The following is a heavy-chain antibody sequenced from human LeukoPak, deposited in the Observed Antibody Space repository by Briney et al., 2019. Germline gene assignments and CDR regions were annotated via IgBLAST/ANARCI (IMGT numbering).Heavy chain of an antibody. CDR3: AKDDSAEMATISGWFDP. V-gene: IGHV3-9*01. CDR2: ISWNSGSI. Sequence: GRSLRLSCAASGFTFDGYAMHWVRQAPGKGLEWVSGISWNSGSIGYADSVKGRFTISRDNAKNSLYLQMNSPRAEDTALYYCAKDDSAEMATISGWFDPWGQGTLVTVSS. CDR1: GFTFDGYA. J-gene: IGHJ5*02. D-gene: IGHD5-24*01.